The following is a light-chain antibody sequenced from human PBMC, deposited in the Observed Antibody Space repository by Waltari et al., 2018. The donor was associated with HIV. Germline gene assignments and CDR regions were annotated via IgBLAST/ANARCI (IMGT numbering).Light chain of an antibody. CDR3: CSYERSRIMV. CDR2: EVN. CDR1: SNDVGNYNL. Sequence: QSALTQPASVSACPGQSITISCTGTSNDVGNYNLVTCYQQHPGKVPKLIIYEVNQRPSGASDRFSGSKSGYTASLTISGLQAEDEADYYCCSYERSRIMVVGGGTKLTVL. V-gene: IGLV2-23*02. J-gene: IGLJ2*01.